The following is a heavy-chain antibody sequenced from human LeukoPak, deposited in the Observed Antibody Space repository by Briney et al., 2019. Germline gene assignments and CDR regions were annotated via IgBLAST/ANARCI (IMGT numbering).Heavy chain of an antibody. CDR1: GYTFTSYY. V-gene: IGHV1-46*01. D-gene: IGHD4-17*01. CDR2: INPSGGST. J-gene: IGHJ6*03. Sequence: ASVKVSCKASGYTFTSYYMHWVRQAPGQGLEWMGIINPSGGSTSYAQKFQGRVTMTRDMSTSTVYMELSSLRSEDTAAYYCARDGTYGDYLIRRYYYYYMDVWGKGTTVTVSS. CDR3: ARDGTYGDYLIRRYYYYYMDV.